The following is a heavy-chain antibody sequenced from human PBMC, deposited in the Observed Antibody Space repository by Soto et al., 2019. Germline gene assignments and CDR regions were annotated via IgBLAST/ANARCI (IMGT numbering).Heavy chain of an antibody. CDR3: ARDLEDRRIAARPDWFDP. CDR1: GYTFTSYG. CDR2: ISAYNGNT. V-gene: IGHV1-18*01. J-gene: IGHJ5*02. Sequence: ASVKVSCKASGYTFTSYGISWVRQAPGQGLEWMGWISAYNGNTNYAQKLQGRVNMTTDTSTSTAYMELRSLRSDDTAVYYCARDLEDRRIAARPDWFDPWGQGTLVTVSS. D-gene: IGHD6-6*01.